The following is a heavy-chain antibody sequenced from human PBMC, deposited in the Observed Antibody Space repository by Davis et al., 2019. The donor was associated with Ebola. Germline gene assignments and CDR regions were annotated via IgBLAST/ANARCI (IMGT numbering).Heavy chain of an antibody. J-gene: IGHJ4*02. CDR1: GFTFSSYA. Sequence: GESLKISCAASGFTFSSYAMHWVRQAPGKGLEWVAVISYDGSNKYYADSVKGRFTISRDNSKNTLYLQMNRLRAEDTAVYYCARIMTTVTTLDYWGQGTLVTVSS. CDR3: ARIMTTVTTLDY. D-gene: IGHD4-11*01. CDR2: ISYDGSNK. V-gene: IGHV3-30-3*01.